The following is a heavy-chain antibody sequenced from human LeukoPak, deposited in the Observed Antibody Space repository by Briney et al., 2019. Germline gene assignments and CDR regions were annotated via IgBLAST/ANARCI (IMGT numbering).Heavy chain of an antibody. D-gene: IGHD3-16*01. CDR3: VRSPPLGVDY. CDR2: IYHSGST. V-gene: IGHV4-38-2*02. CDR1: GYSISSGYY. Sequence: SETLSLTCTVSGYSISSGYYWGWIRQPPGKGLEWIGSIYHSGSTYYNPSLKSRVTISVDKSKNQFSLKVKSVTVADTAVYYCVRSPPLGVDYWGRGTRVTVSS. J-gene: IGHJ4*02.